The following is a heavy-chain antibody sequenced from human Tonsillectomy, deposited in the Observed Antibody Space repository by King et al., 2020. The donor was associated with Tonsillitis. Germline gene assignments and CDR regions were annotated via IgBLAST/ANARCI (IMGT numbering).Heavy chain of an antibody. J-gene: IGHJ4*02. CDR2: ISGDNGNT. CDR3: ARELYGDGYNKFLDY. D-gene: IGHD5-24*01. CDR1: GYTFTSYA. Sequence: VQLVESGAEVKKPGASVKVSCTASGYTFTSYAISWARQAPGQGLEWMGWISGDNGNTNYAQKFQGRVTMTTDTSTSTAYMELRSLRSDDTAVYYCARELYGDGYNKFLDYWGQGTLVTVSS. V-gene: IGHV1-18*04.